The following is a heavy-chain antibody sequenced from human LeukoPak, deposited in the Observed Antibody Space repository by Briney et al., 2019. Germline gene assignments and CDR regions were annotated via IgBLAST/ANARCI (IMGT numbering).Heavy chain of an antibody. D-gene: IGHD3-22*01. V-gene: IGHV3-30-3*01. J-gene: IGHJ4*02. Sequence: TGGSLRLSCEASGFTFSSDAMHWVRQAPSKGLEWVAVISYDGSNKYYADSVKGRFTISRDNSKNTLYLQMNSLRAEDTAVYYCARSPYYYDSNFDYWGQGTLVTVSS. CDR2: ISYDGSNK. CDR3: ARSPYYYDSNFDY. CDR1: GFTFSSDA.